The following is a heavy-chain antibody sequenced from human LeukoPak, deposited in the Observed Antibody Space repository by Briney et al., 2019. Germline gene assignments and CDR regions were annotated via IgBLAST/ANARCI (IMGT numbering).Heavy chain of an antibody. J-gene: IGHJ4*02. CDR3: ARDHCSGANCQVALDY. D-gene: IGHD2-15*01. CDR1: GLTFSRCA. Sequence: GGSLRLSCAASGLTFSRCAMGWVRLAPGKGLEWVSTIGGSGDSTYYAGSVKGRFTISRDHSKNTLYLQMNSLRAEDTAVYYCARDHCSGANCQVALDYWGQGTLVTVSS. V-gene: IGHV3-23*01. CDR2: IGGSGDST.